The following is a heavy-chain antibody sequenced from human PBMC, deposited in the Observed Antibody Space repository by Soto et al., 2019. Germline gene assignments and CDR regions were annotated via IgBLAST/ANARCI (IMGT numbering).Heavy chain of an antibody. Sequence: QVQLVQSGAEVKKPGSSVKVSCKASGGTFSSYAISWVRQAPGQGLEWMGGIIPIFGTANYAQKFQGRVTITADESTSTAYMELSSLRSEDTAVYYCARVVRSYSSSWYRDYYYYGMDVWGQGTTVTVSS. V-gene: IGHV1-69*01. CDR2: IIPIFGTA. CDR1: GGTFSSYA. J-gene: IGHJ6*02. CDR3: ARVVRSYSSSWYRDYYYYGMDV. D-gene: IGHD6-13*01.